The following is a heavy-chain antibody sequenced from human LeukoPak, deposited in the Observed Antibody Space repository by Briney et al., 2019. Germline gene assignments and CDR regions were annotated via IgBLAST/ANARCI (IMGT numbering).Heavy chain of an antibody. Sequence: SETLSLTCTVSGGSISSYYWSWIRQPAGKGLERIGRIYTSGSTNYNPSLKSRVTMSVDTSKNQFSLKLSSVTAADTAVYYCARDPGPLYYYGSDAFDIWGQGTMVTVSS. J-gene: IGHJ3*02. CDR3: ARDPGPLYYYGSDAFDI. CDR1: GGSISSYY. CDR2: IYTSGST. D-gene: IGHD3-10*01. V-gene: IGHV4-4*07.